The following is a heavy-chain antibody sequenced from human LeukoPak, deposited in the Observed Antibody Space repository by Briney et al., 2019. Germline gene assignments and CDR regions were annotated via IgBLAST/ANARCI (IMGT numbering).Heavy chain of an antibody. CDR1: GFTFSSYW. J-gene: IGHJ4*02. CDR3: ARESYYGSGSYYFLYYFDY. CDR2: IKQGGSEK. D-gene: IGHD3-10*01. V-gene: IGHV3-7*01. Sequence: PGGSLRLSCAASGFTFSSYWMSWVRQAPGKGLEWVANIKQGGSEKYYVDSVKGRFTISRDNAKNSLYLQMNSLRAEDTAVYYCARESYYGSGSYYFLYYFDYWGQGTLVTVSS.